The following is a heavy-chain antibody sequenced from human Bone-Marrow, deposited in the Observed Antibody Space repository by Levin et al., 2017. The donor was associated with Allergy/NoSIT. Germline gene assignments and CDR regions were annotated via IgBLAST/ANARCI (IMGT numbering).Heavy chain of an antibody. J-gene: IGHJ4*02. CDR3: ARDSSMGYFDS. D-gene: IGHD6-6*01. V-gene: IGHV1-46*02. CDR2: INPSGGST. Sequence: GESLKISCRASRDTFNNYYIHWVRQAPGQGLEWVGMINPSGGSTEYAQSFQGRVTFTRDTSTATVYMQLSGLTSEDTGVFFCARDSSMGYFDSWGQGTLVAVSS. CDR1: RDTFNNYY.